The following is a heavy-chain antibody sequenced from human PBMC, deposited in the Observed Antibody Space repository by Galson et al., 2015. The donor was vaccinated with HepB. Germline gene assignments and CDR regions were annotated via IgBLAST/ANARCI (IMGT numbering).Heavy chain of an antibody. CDR3: ARSVEEYYYDSSGYYDY. Sequence: SETLSLTCTVSGGSISSYYWSWIRQPPGKGLEWIGYIYYSGSTNYNPSLKSRVTISVDTSKNQFSLKLSSVTAADTAVYYCARSVEEYYYDSSGYYDYWGQGTLVTVSS. V-gene: IGHV4-59*01. J-gene: IGHJ4*02. D-gene: IGHD3-22*01. CDR1: GGSISSYY. CDR2: IYYSGST.